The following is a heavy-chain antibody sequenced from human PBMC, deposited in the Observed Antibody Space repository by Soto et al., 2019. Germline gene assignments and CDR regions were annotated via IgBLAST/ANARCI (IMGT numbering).Heavy chain of an antibody. D-gene: IGHD3-10*01. CDR2: IYYSGST. CDR3: ARQLLYGSGSQVYYYYYMDV. Sequence: PSETLSLTCTVAGGSISSYYWSWIRQPPGRGLEWIGYIYYSGSTNYNSSLKSRVTISVDTSKNQFSLKLSSVTAADTAVYYCARQLLYGSGSQVYYYYYMDVWGKGTTVTVSS. V-gene: IGHV4-59*08. J-gene: IGHJ6*03. CDR1: GGSISSYY.